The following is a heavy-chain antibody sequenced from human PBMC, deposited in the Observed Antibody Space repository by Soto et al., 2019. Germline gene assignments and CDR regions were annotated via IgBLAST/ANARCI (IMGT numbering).Heavy chain of an antibody. D-gene: IGHD5-12*01. CDR1: GGSISSGGYY. CDR3: ARSTRDGYKAYYFDY. CDR2: IYYSGST. J-gene: IGHJ4*02. V-gene: IGHV4-31*03. Sequence: ASETLSLTCTVSGGSISSGGYYWSWIRQHPGKGLEWIGYIYYSGSTYYNPSLKSRVTISVDTSKNQFSLKLSSVTAADTAVYYCARSTRDGYKAYYFDYWGQGTPVTVSS.